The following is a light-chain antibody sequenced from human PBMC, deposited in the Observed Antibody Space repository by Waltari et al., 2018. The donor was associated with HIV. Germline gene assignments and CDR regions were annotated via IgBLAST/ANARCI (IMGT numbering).Light chain of an antibody. Sequence: SYELTQPPSVSVSPGQTARITCSGDALPKQYAYWYQQRPGQAPVLVIYKATERPSGIPERFSGSSSGTTATLTIIGVQAQDEADYHWQSADSNASLWVFGGGTKLTVL. CDR3: QSADSNASLWV. CDR2: KAT. V-gene: IGLV3-25*03. CDR1: ALPKQY. J-gene: IGLJ3*02.